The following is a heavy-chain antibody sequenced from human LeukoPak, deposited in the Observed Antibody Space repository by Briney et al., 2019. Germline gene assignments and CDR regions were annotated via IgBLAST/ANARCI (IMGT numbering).Heavy chain of an antibody. D-gene: IGHD6-6*01. CDR1: GFTFSSYW. CDR3: ARGLSGYASSLGY. CDR2: INSDGGTT. Sequence: GGSLRLSCAASGFTFSSYWMNWVRQAPGKGLVWVSRINSDGGTTTYADSVKGRFTISRDNAKNTLYLQMNSLRAEDTAVYYCARGLSGYASSLGYWGQGTLVTVSS. V-gene: IGHV3-74*01. J-gene: IGHJ4*02.